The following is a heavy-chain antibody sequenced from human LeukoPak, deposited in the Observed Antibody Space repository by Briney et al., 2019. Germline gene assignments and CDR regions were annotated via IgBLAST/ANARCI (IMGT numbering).Heavy chain of an antibody. CDR2: IIPIFGTA. CDR3: ARGTNGDYGVY. CDR1: GGTFSSYV. Sequence: SVKVSCKASGGTFSSYVISWVRQAPGQGLEWMGGIIPIFGTANYAQKFQGRVTITADKSTSTAYMELSSLRSEDTAVYYCARGTNGDYGVYWGQGTLVTVSS. D-gene: IGHD4-17*01. J-gene: IGHJ4*02. V-gene: IGHV1-69*06.